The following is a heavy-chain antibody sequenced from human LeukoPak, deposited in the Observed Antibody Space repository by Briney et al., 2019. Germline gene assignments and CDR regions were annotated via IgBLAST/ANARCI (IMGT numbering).Heavy chain of an antibody. J-gene: IGHJ4*02. Sequence: SETLSLTCTVSGGSVSSGSYYWSCIRQPPGKGLEWIGYIYYSGSTNYNPSLKSRVTISVDTSKNQFSLKLSSVTAADTAVYYCARGSMHIYHLYTDYWGQGTLVTVSS. D-gene: IGHD3-16*02. CDR1: GGSVSSGSYY. V-gene: IGHV4-61*01. CDR2: IYYSGST. CDR3: ARGSMHIYHLYTDY.